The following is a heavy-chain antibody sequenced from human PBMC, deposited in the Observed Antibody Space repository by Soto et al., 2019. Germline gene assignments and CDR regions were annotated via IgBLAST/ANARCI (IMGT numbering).Heavy chain of an antibody. CDR3: ARGEDRNAHYYYDSSGYYYAPFDY. J-gene: IGHJ4*02. V-gene: IGHV1-2*04. D-gene: IGHD3-22*01. CDR2: INPNSGGT. Sequence: SVKVSCKASGYTFTGYYMHWVRQAPGQGLEWMGWINPNSGGTNYAQKFQGWVTMTRDTSISTAYMELSRLRSDDTAVYYCARGEDRNAHYYYDSSGYYYAPFDYWGQGTLVTVSS. CDR1: GYTFTGYY.